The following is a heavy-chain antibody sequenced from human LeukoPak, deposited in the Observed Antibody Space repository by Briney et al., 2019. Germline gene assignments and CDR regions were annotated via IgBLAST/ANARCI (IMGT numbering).Heavy chain of an antibody. J-gene: IGHJ3*02. CDR2: ISGSGGST. Sequence: GGSLRLSCAASRFTFSAYDMNWVRQAPGKGLDWVSTISGSGGSTYYADSVKGRFTISRDNSKNTLYLQMNSLRAEDTAVYYCAKTRRGTVTTKGQDAFDIWGQGTMVTVSS. CDR1: RFTFSAYD. D-gene: IGHD4-17*01. CDR3: AKTRRGTVTTKGQDAFDI. V-gene: IGHV3-23*01.